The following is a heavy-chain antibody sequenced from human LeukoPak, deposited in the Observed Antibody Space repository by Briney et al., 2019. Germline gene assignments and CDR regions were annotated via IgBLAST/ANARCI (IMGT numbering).Heavy chain of an antibody. CDR3: SRGLDSRKLGY. J-gene: IGHJ4*02. CDR2: IHPSGTL. D-gene: IGHD3-22*01. V-gene: IGHV4-31*03. Sequence: SQTLSLTCTVSGASFSSGDQYWNWIRQSPGRGLEWIGSIHPSGTLYNNPSLESRVTISIDTSKNQFSPNLNSVTAADTAVYFCSRGLDSRKLGYWGQGTLVTVSS. CDR1: GASFSSGDQY.